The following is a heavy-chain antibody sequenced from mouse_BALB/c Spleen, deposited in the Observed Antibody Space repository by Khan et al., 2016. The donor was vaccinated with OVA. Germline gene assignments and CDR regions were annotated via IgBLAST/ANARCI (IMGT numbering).Heavy chain of an antibody. CDR1: GYTFTSYT. V-gene: IGHV1-4*01. D-gene: IGHD2-14*01. J-gene: IGHJ3*01. CDR2: INPSNNYT. CDR3: VRGGSLYRSDGWFAY. Sequence: QMQLEESGAELARPGASVKMSCKASGYTFTSYTMHWVRQRPGQAQEWIGHINPSNNYTNYNQNFKDKAALIVDKSYSTAYMQLSSLTSEDSAVYYCVRGGSLYRSDGWFAYWGQGTLVTVSA.